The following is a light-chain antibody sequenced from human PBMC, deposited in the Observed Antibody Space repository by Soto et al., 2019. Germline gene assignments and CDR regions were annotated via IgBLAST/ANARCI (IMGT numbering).Light chain of an antibody. CDR2: DAS. CDR1: QDISHY. J-gene: IGKJ1*01. Sequence: IQMTKSTSSLSASVRDAVTITCQAIQDISHYLNWYQQKPGKALKLLIYDASNLHPGVPSRFSGSGSGTEFTLTISSLQPEDFATYYCLQHNSYPRTFGQGTKVDIK. CDR3: LQHNSYPRT. V-gene: IGKV1-33*01.